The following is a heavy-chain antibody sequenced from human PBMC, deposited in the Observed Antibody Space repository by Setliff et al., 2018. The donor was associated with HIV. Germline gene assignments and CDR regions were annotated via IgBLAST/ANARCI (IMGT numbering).Heavy chain of an antibody. J-gene: IGHJ4*02. CDR1: GYTFTGYY. CDR2: FNPNNGGA. V-gene: IGHV1-2*02. D-gene: IGHD2-8*01. Sequence: ASVKVSCKASGYTFTGYYIHWVRQAPGQGLEWMGWFNPNNGGANYARKFQGRVTMTRDTSISTAYMELSRLKSDDTAVYYCARGSPAYCTRIICRQPLGYWGQGTLVTVSS. CDR3: ARGSPAYCTRIICRQPLGY.